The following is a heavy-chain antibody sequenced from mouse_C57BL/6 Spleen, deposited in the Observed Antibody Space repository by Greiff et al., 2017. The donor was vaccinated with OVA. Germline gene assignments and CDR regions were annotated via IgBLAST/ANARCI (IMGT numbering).Heavy chain of an antibody. J-gene: IGHJ2*01. Sequence: ESGPGLVKPSQSLSLTCSVTGYSITSGYYWNWIRQFPGNKLEWMGYISYDGSNNYNPSLKNRISITRDTSKNQFFLKLNSVTTEDTATYYCARDAYGNSDYWGQGTTLTVSS. D-gene: IGHD2-1*01. CDR3: ARDAYGNSDY. CDR1: GYSITSGYY. CDR2: ISYDGSN. V-gene: IGHV3-6*01.